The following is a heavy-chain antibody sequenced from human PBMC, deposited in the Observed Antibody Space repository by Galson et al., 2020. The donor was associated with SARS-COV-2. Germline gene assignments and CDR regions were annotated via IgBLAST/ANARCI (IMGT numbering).Heavy chain of an antibody. D-gene: IGHD3-9*01. J-gene: IGHJ5*02. V-gene: IGHV1-24*01. CDR3: ATTGGKILTGYYTDWFDP. CDR2: FDPEDGET. CDR1: GYTLTELS. Sequence: ASVTVSCKVSGYTLTELSMHWVRQAPGKGLEWMGGFDPEDGETIYAQKFQGRVTMTEDTSTDTAYMELSSLRSEDTAVYYCATTGGKILTGYYTDWFDPWGQGTLVTVSS.